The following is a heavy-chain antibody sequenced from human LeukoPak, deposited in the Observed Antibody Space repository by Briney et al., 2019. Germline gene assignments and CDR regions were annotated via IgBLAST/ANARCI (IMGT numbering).Heavy chain of an antibody. J-gene: IGHJ4*02. CDR3: VVERYSSDDY. CDR2: INPNSGGT. V-gene: IGHV1-2*02. D-gene: IGHD6-25*01. CDR1: GYTFTGYY. Sequence: ASVKVSCTSSGYTFTGYYMHWVRQAPGQGLEWMGWINPNSGGTNYAQKFQGRVTMTRDTSISTAYMELSRLRSDDTAVYYCVVERYSSDDYWGQGTLVTVSS.